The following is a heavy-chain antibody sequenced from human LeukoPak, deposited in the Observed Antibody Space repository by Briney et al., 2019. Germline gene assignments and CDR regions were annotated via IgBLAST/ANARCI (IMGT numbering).Heavy chain of an antibody. CDR3: ARTGLGMYSFDS. CDR2: ITGSSSTI. Sequence: PGGSLRLSCAASGFTFSSYSMNWDRQAAGKGLEWVSYITGSSSTINYADSVKGRFTISRDKAKNSLYLQMNSLRAEDTAVYYCARTGLGMYSFDSWGQGTLVTVSS. D-gene: IGHD3/OR15-3a*01. V-gene: IGHV3-48*01. J-gene: IGHJ4*02. CDR1: GFTFSSYS.